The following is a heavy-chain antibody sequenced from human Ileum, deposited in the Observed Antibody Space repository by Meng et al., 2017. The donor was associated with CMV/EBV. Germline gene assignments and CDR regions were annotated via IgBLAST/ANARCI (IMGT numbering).Heavy chain of an antibody. CDR1: GYTFAAYY. V-gene: IGHV1-2*02. Sequence: ASVNVSCKASGYTFAAYYIHWARQAPGQGLEWMGWINPNSGGTNNAQKFQGRVTMTRDTSISTAFMDLSSLIPDDTAVYYCARVGRGGDYYGMDVWGQGTTVTVSS. CDR2: INPNSGGT. D-gene: IGHD1-26*01. CDR3: ARVGRGGDYYGMDV. J-gene: IGHJ6*02.